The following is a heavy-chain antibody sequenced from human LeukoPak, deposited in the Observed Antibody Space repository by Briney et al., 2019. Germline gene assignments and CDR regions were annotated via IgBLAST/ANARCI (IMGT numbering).Heavy chain of an antibody. J-gene: IGHJ4*02. CDR1: GHTLNNHF. CDR2: INPRDGST. Sequence: GASVTVSCKSSGHTLNNHFIHWVRQAPGQGLEWMGMINPRDGSTRTLQRFQGRLTMTRDTSTGTLYMGLSSLRSEDTATYFCARGADQEFDFWGQGTLVTVSS. V-gene: IGHV1-46*02. CDR3: ARGADQEFDF.